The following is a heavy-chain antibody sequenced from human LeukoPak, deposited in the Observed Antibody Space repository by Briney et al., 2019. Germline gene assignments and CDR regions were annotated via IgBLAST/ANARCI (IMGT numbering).Heavy chain of an antibody. CDR2: IKQDGREK. Sequence: GVSLTRYCAASGFSYCNFRMIWLPPAPGKGLEWVANIKQDGREKYYVDSVKGRFTISRDNAKNSVYLQMNSLRAEDTAVYYCARDNWGFWGKGTTVTVSS. J-gene: IGHJ6*04. CDR1: GFSYCNFR. D-gene: IGHD7-27*01. CDR3: ARDNWGF. V-gene: IGHV3-7*01.